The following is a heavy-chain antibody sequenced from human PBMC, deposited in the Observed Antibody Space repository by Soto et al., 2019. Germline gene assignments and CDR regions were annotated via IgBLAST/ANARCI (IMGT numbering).Heavy chain of an antibody. Sequence: SETLSLTCTVSGGSISSGGYYWSWIRQHPGKGLVWFGFFFYSGSTFYNPSLKIRVTISVAMLKTLFSLMLSFVTAADTAVYYCARGGGASYSYGYSYGGQGTLVTVSS. V-gene: IGHV4-31*03. CDR3: ARGGGASYSYGYSY. D-gene: IGHD5-18*01. CDR2: FFYSGST. J-gene: IGHJ4*02. CDR1: GGSISSGGYY.